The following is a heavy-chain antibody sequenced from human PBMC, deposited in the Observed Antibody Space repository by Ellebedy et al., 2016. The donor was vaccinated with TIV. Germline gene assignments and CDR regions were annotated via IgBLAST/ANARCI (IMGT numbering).Heavy chain of an antibody. Sequence: MPSETLSLTCTVSGGSISSYYWSWIRQPPGKGLEWIGYIYYSGSTNYNPSLKSRVTISVDTSKNQFSLKLSSVTAADTAVYYCARIDYYDSSGYDDYWGQGTLVTVSS. CDR2: IYYSGST. CDR3: ARIDYYDSSGYDDY. D-gene: IGHD3-22*01. CDR1: GGSISSYY. J-gene: IGHJ4*02. V-gene: IGHV4-59*12.